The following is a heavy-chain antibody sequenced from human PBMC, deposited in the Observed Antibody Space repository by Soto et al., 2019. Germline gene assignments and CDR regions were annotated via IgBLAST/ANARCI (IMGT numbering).Heavy chain of an antibody. CDR3: ARDPGSVAGGLYYFDY. CDR1: GGSISSRNW. J-gene: IGHJ4*02. Sequence: QVQLQESGPGLVKPSGTLSLTCAVSGGSISSRNWWSWVRQPPGKGLEWIGEIYHSGSTNYNPSLKSRVTISVDKSKNQCSLKLSSVTAADTAVYYCARDPGSVAGGLYYFDYWGQGTLVTVSS. V-gene: IGHV4-4*02. CDR2: IYHSGST. D-gene: IGHD6-19*01.